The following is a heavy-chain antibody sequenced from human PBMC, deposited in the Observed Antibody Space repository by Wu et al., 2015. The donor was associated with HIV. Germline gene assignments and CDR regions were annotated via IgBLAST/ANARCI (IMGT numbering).Heavy chain of an antibody. CDR2: ISTYNGDX. Sequence: SGAEVKKTWGLSEGLLQDFWLRPLPAMVSAGSDRPLGKGVEWMGWISTYNGDXNYAQKVQGRVTMTTDTSTSTAYMELRSLKSDDTAVYFCARTVSGHDHFDFWGQGSLVTVSS. J-gene: IGHJ4*02. V-gene: IGHV1-18*01. D-gene: IGHD3-3*01. CDR3: ARTVSGHDHFDF. CDR1: LRPLPAMV.